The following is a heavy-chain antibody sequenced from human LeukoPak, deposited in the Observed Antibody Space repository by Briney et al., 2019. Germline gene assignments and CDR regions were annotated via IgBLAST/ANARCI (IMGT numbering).Heavy chain of an antibody. CDR2: INHSGST. Sequence: SETLSLTCAVYGGSFSGYYWGWIRQPPGKGLEWIGEINHSGSTNYNPSLKSRVTISVDTSKSQFSLKLSSVTAADTAVYYCARGGRRGDYIWGSYRIYYFDYWGQGTLVTVSS. V-gene: IGHV4-34*01. D-gene: IGHD3-16*02. CDR1: GGSFSGYY. CDR3: ARGGRRGDYIWGSYRIYYFDY. J-gene: IGHJ4*02.